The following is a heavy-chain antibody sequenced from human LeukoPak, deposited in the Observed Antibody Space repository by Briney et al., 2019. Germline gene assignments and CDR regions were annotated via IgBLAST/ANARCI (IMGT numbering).Heavy chain of an antibody. Sequence: ASVKVSCKASGYTFTSYDINWVRQATGQGLEWMGWMNPNSGNTGYAQKFQGRVTMTRNTSISTAYMELSSLRSEDTAVYYCARVLRYCSDGNCYSGGLGYMDVWGKGTTVTISS. J-gene: IGHJ6*03. CDR3: ARVLRYCSDGNCYSGGLGYMDV. CDR2: MNPNSGNT. CDR1: GYTFTSYD. D-gene: IGHD2-15*01. V-gene: IGHV1-8*01.